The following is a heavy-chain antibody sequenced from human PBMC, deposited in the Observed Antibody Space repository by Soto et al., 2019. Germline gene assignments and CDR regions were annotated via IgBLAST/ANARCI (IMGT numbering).Heavy chain of an antibody. J-gene: IGHJ6*02. V-gene: IGHV3-30*18. D-gene: IGHD1-26*01. Sequence: QVQLVASGGGVVQPGWSLRLSCAASGFSISDYVMKWVRQAPGKGLECVALISYDGSNTYYADSVKGRVTISRDNSKDTLFLQMTGLRREDTAVYYCAKGAGDRLSVGMDVWGQGTTVTVSS. CDR3: AKGAGDRLSVGMDV. CDR2: ISYDGSNT. CDR1: GFSISDYV.